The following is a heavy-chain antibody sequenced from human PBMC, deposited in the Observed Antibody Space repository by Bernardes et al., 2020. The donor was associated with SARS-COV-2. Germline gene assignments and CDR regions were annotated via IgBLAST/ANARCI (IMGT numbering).Heavy chain of an antibody. CDR3: EVNYYYGMDV. J-gene: IGHJ6*02. V-gene: IGHV3-74*01. CDR1: GFTLSSYW. D-gene: IGHD3-10*01. Sequence: GALRLSCAASGFTLSSYWMHWVRQAPGKGLMWVARINSDGSNTRYADSVMGRFTISRDNAKNTLFLQMNSLRVEDTATYYCEVNYYYGMDVWGQGTTVTVSS. CDR2: INSDGSNT.